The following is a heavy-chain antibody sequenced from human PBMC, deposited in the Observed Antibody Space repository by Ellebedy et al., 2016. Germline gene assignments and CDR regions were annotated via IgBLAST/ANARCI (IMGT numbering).Heavy chain of an antibody. CDR1: GFTLSNYA. D-gene: IGHD2-15*01. CDR3: ARDGGSAKTIDY. Sequence: GGSLRLSCAVSGFTLSNYAMHWVRQAPGKGLEWVTVITYDGSNEYYRDSVQGRFTISRDSSKNTVYLQMDSLRTEDTALYYCARDGGSAKTIDYWGQGTLVTVSS. J-gene: IGHJ4*02. CDR2: ITYDGSNE. V-gene: IGHV3-30-3*01.